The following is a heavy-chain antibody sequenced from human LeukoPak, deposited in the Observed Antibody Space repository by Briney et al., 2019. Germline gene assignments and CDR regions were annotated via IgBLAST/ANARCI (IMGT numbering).Heavy chain of an antibody. CDR2: ISGSGGST. Sequence: GGSLRLSCAASGFTFSNYAMSWVRQAPGKGLEWVSTISGSGGSTYYADSVKGRFTISRDNSKNTLFLQMNSLRAEDTAVYFCARVVAVAGPPGYWGQGTLVTVSS. D-gene: IGHD6-13*01. CDR3: ARVVAVAGPPGY. V-gene: IGHV3-23*01. CDR1: GFTFSNYA. J-gene: IGHJ4*02.